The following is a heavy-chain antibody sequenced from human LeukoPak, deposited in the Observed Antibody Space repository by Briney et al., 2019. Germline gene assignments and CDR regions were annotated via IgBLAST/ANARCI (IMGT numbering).Heavy chain of an antibody. D-gene: IGHD2-21*02. CDR2: ISSSSSYI. CDR1: GFTFGSYS. J-gene: IGHJ4*02. CDR3: ATDRDNSDWQKRFDS. Sequence: GGSLRLSCAASGFTFGSYSMNWIRQAPGKGLGWVSSISSSSSYIYYADSVKGRFTISRDNAKNSLYLQMNSLRAEDTAVYYCATDRDNSDWQKRFDSWGQGTLVTVSS. V-gene: IGHV3-21*01.